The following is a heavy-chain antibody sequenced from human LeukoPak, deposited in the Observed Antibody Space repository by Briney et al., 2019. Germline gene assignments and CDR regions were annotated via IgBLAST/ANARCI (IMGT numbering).Heavy chain of an antibody. CDR2: ISYDGSNK. V-gene: IGHV3-30-3*01. Sequence: GRSLRLSCAASGFTFSSYAMHWVRQAPGKGLEWVAVISYDGSNKYYADSVKGRFTISRDNSKNTLYLQMNSLRAEDTAVYYRARDGIAVAGGFDYWGQGTLVTVSS. CDR3: ARDGIAVAGGFDY. CDR1: GFTFSSYA. D-gene: IGHD6-19*01. J-gene: IGHJ4*02.